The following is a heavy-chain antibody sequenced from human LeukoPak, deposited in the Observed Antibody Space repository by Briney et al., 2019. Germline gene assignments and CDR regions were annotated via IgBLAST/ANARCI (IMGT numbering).Heavy chain of an antibody. V-gene: IGHV3-30*02. CDR1: GFTFSSYG. J-gene: IGHJ4*02. CDR3: AKDPRYCSSTSCHPGLDY. Sequence: GGSLRLSRAASGFTFSSYGMHWVRQAPGKGLEWVAFIGYDGSNKYYADSVKGRFTISRDNSKNTLYLQMNSLRAEDTAVYYCAKDPRYCSSTSCHPGLDYWGQGTLVTVSS. D-gene: IGHD2-2*01. CDR2: IGYDGSNK.